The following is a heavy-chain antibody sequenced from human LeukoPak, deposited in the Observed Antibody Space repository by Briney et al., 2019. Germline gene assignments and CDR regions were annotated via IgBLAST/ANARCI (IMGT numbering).Heavy chain of an antibody. Sequence: GGSLRLSCAASGFTFSSYSMNWVRQAPGKGLEWVSSISSSSSYIYYADSVKGRFTISRDNAKNSLYLQMNSLRAEDTAVYYCARGGNDYGDYGTIDYWGQGTLVTVSS. CDR2: ISSSSSYI. CDR3: ARGGNDYGDYGTIDY. D-gene: IGHD4-17*01. CDR1: GFTFSSYS. J-gene: IGHJ4*02. V-gene: IGHV3-21*01.